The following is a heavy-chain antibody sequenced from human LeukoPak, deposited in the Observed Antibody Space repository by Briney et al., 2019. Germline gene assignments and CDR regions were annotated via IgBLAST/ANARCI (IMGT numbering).Heavy chain of an antibody. CDR3: WREGMNKVTTDYYHFMEV. CDR1: GYTFTGYY. D-gene: IGHD4-17*01. J-gene: IGHJ6*03. CDR2: INPNSGGT. V-gene: IGHV1-2*06. Sequence: ASVKVSCKASGYTFTGYYMHWVRQAPGQGLEWMGRINPNSGGTNYAQKFQGRVTMTRDTSISTAYMELSRLRSDDTAVDYFWREGMNKVTTDYYHFMEVWGKGTPVHVPS.